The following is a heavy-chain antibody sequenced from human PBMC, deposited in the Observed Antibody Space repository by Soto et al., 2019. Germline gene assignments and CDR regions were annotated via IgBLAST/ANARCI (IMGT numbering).Heavy chain of an antibody. D-gene: IGHD2-15*01. CDR2: IIPIFGTA. V-gene: IGHV1-69*01. J-gene: IGHJ4*02. Sequence: QVQLVQSGAEGKKPGSSVKVSCKASGGTFSSYAISWVRQAPGQGLEWMGGIIPIFGTANYAQKFQGRVTITADESTSTAYMELSSLRSEDTAVYYCARPRSPLGYCSGGSCYRLDYWGQGTLVTVSS. CDR1: GGTFSSYA. CDR3: ARPRSPLGYCSGGSCYRLDY.